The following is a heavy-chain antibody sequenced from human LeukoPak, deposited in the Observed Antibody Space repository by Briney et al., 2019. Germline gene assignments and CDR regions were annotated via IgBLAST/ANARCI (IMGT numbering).Heavy chain of an antibody. V-gene: IGHV3-21*01. J-gene: IGHJ6*02. CDR2: ITSSSSYI. CDR3: AREGYYYGLDV. CDR1: GFTFSAYS. Sequence: GGSLRLSCAASGFTFSAYSMNWVRQAPGKGLEWVSSITSSSSYIYYADSVKGRLTVSRDNAKNSLYLQMNSLRVEDTAVYYCAREGYYYGLDVWGQGTTVTVSS.